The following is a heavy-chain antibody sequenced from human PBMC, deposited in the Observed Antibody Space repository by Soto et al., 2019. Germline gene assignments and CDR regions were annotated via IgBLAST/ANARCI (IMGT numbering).Heavy chain of an antibody. V-gene: IGHV1-69*01. J-gene: IGHJ4*02. CDR3: ATPGGSGSLYYFDY. CDR2: IIPIFGTA. D-gene: IGHD3-22*01. Sequence: SVKVSCTSSGGTFRSYAISWVRQALGQGLEWMGGIIPIFGTANYAQKFQGRVTITADESTSTAYMELSSLRSEDTAVYYCATPGGSGSLYYFDYWGQGTLVTVSS. CDR1: GGTFRSYA.